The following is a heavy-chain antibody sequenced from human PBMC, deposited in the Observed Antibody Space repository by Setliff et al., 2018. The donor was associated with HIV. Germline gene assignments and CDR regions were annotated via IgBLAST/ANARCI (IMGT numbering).Heavy chain of an antibody. CDR1: GGSMSPYY. D-gene: IGHD2-2*01. J-gene: IGHJ4*02. V-gene: IGHV4-4*09. CDR2: IFSSGST. CDR3: ARHNPASVPASSPDY. Sequence: SETLSLTCTVSGGSMSPYYWSWIRQPPGKGLEWIGYIFSSGSTNYNPSLKSRVTISVDTSKNQFSLRLSSVTAADTAFYYCARHNPASVPASSPDYWGQGTLVTVSS.